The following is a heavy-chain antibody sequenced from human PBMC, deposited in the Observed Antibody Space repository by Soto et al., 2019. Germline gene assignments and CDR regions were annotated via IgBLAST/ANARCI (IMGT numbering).Heavy chain of an antibody. D-gene: IGHD2-8*01. CDR3: AREGRTNGVFPCYYFGMDV. CDR1: GFTVSSNY. V-gene: IGHV3-53*01. CDR2: IYSGGST. J-gene: IGHJ6*02. Sequence: EVQLVESGGGLIQPGGSLRLSCAASGFTVSSNYMSWVRQAPGKGLEWVSVIYSGGSTYYADSVKGRFTISRDNSKNTLYLQMNSLSAEDTAVYYCAREGRTNGVFPCYYFGMDVWGQGTTVTVSS.